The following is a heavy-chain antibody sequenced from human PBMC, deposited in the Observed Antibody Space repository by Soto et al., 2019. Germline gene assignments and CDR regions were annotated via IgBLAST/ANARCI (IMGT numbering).Heavy chain of an antibody. J-gene: IGHJ6*02. CDR1: GGSVSNYY. D-gene: IGHD6-25*01. Sequence: LSLTCTVSGGSVSNYYWSWVRQPAGKGLEWIGRLYNSGNTNYNPSLKSRVIMSAETSKNQFSLKLTSVTAADTAVYYCVRDGSDSYGLDVWGQGTTVTVSS. CDR2: LYNSGNT. CDR3: VRDGSDSYGLDV. V-gene: IGHV4-4*07.